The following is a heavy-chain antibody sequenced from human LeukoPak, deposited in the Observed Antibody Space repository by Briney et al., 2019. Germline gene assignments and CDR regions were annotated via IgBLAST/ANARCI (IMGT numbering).Heavy chain of an antibody. Sequence: GGSLRLSCAASGFTFSSYGMHWVRQAPGKGLEWVAVISYDGSNKYYADSVKGRFTISRDNSKNTLYLQMNSLRAEDTAVYYCAKGAGGTDYYYGMDVWGQGATVTVSS. V-gene: IGHV3-30*18. CDR1: GFTFSSYG. J-gene: IGHJ6*02. CDR3: AKGAGGTDYYYGMDV. CDR2: ISYDGSNK. D-gene: IGHD4-23*01.